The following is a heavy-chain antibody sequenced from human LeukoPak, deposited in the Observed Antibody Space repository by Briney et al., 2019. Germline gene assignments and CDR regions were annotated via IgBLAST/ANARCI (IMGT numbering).Heavy chain of an antibody. CDR1: GFTLSSYA. CDR3: ASPRGPLTGDLGYMDV. V-gene: IGHV3-23*01. J-gene: IGHJ6*03. D-gene: IGHD7-27*01. Sequence: PPGGSLRLSCAASGFTLSSYAVTWVRQAPGKGLEWVSAISGSGSGCNADYADAVKGRFTISSDNSKNTLYLQMNSLRAEDTAVYYCASPRGPLTGDLGYMDVWGKGTTVTISS. CDR2: ISGSGSGCNA.